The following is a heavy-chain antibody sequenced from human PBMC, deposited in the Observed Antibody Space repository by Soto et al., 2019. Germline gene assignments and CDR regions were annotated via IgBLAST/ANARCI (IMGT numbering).Heavy chain of an antibody. Sequence: EVQLVESGGGLVQPGGSLRLSCAASGFTLSDHYMDWVRQAPGKGLEWIGRSRNKASRYTTEYAASVRVRFTISRDKSDYSLYLPMNSLNTADTAVYYCARPHADGSSGAYFPYWGPGHLVTFSS. CDR3: ARPHADGSSGAYFPY. CDR2: SRNKASRYTT. V-gene: IGHV3-72*01. J-gene: IGHJ4*02. CDR1: GFTLSDHY. D-gene: IGHD2-8*02.